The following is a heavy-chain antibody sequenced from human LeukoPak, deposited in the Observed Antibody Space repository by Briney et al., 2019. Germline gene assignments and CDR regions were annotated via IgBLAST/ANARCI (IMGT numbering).Heavy chain of an antibody. Sequence: ASVKVSCKASGYTFTSYYMHWVRQAPGQGLEWMGIINPSGGSTSYAQKFQGRVTMTRDMSTSTVYMELSSLRSEDTAVYYCARAEPSYSSSHQPTYYYYYYMDVWGKGTRVTVSS. J-gene: IGHJ6*03. CDR3: ARAEPSYSSSHQPTYYYYYYMDV. CDR1: GYTFTSYY. V-gene: IGHV1-46*01. CDR2: INPSGGST. D-gene: IGHD6-6*01.